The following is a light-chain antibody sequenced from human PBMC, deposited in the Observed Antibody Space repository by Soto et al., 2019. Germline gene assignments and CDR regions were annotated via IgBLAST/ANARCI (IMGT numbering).Light chain of an antibody. Sequence: EIVLTQSPGTLSLSPGERATLSCRASQSVSSSYLAWYQQQPGQAPRLLIHGAPSRATVIPDRFSGSGSATDFTLTISRLEPEDFAVYYCQQYGSSIFTFGPGTKVDIK. J-gene: IGKJ3*01. CDR1: QSVSSSY. CDR3: QQYGSSIFT. CDR2: GAP. V-gene: IGKV3-20*01.